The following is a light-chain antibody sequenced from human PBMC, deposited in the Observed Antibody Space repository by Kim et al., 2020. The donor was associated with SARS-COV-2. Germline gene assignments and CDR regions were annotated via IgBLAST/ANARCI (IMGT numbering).Light chain of an antibody. Sequence: VCPGQTARITCSGDKLGDKYACWYQQKPGQSPVLVIYQDSKRPSGIPERFSGSNSGNTATLTISGTQAMDEADYYCQAWDSSTAVFGGGTQLTVL. V-gene: IGLV3-1*01. CDR2: QDS. CDR1: KLGDKY. CDR3: QAWDSSTAV. J-gene: IGLJ2*01.